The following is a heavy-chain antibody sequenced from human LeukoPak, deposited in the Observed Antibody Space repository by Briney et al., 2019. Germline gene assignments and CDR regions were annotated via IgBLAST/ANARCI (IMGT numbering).Heavy chain of an antibody. Sequence: PSETLSLTCTVSGGSISSYYWSWIRQPPGKGLEWIGYIYYSGSTNYNPSLKSRVTISVDTSKNQFSLKLSSVTAADTAVYYCARHESYDFWSGYRYYFDYWGQGTLVTVSS. CDR3: ARHESYDFWSGYRYYFDY. CDR2: IYYSGST. D-gene: IGHD3-3*01. CDR1: GGSISSYY. J-gene: IGHJ4*02. V-gene: IGHV4-59*08.